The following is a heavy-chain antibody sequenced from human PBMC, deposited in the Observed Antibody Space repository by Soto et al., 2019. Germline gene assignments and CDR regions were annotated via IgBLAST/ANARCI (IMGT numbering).Heavy chain of an antibody. CDR2: IWYDGSNK. Sequence: PGGSLRLSCAASGFTFSSYGMHWVRQAPGKGLEWVAVIWYDGSNKYYAGSVKGRFTISRDNSKNTLYLQMNSLRAEDTAVYYCARVGTIFGVVIDPHYYYYGMDVWGQGTTVTVSS. J-gene: IGHJ6*02. CDR3: ARVGTIFGVVIDPHYYYYGMDV. V-gene: IGHV3-33*01. D-gene: IGHD3-3*01. CDR1: GFTFSSYG.